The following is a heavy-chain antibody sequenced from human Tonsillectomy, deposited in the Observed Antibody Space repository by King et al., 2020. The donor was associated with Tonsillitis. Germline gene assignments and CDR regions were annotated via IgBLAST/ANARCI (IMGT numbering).Heavy chain of an antibody. D-gene: IGHD7-27*01. V-gene: IGHV3-23*04. Sequence: VQLVQSGGGLVQPGGSLRLSCAASGFTFSSEAMSWVRQAPGKGLEWVSDISGSGASTYYADSVKGRFIISRDNSKNTLFLQMNSLRAEDTAVYYCGKDLPRPGATDVWGQGTTVTVSS. CDR1: GFTFSSEA. CDR3: GKDLPRPGATDV. CDR2: ISGSGAST. J-gene: IGHJ6*02.